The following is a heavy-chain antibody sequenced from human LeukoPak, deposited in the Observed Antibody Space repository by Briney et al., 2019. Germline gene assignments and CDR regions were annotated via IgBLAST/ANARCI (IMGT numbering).Heavy chain of an antibody. CDR2: IRYDGSNK. J-gene: IGHJ4*02. Sequence: QPGGSPRLSCAASGFTFSSYGMHWVRQAPGKGLEWVAFIRYDGSNKYYADSVKGRFTISRDNSKNTLYLQMNSLRAEDTAVYYCAKDRPIDDFWSGYYTVTLFDYWGQGTLVTVSS. CDR1: GFTFSSYG. V-gene: IGHV3-30*02. CDR3: AKDRPIDDFWSGYYTVTLFDY. D-gene: IGHD3-3*01.